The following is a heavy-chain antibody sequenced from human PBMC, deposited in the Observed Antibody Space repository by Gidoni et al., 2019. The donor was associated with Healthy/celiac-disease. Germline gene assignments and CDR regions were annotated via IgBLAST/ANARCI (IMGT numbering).Heavy chain of an antibody. J-gene: IGHJ4*02. CDR1: GGTFSSYA. V-gene: IGHV1-69*01. CDR2: IIPIFGTA. Sequence: VQLVQSGAEVKKPWSSVQVSCTASGGTFSSYAISWVRQSPGQGLEWMGGIIPIFGTANYAQTFQGRVTITADESTSTAYMELSSLRSEDTAVYYCARDFRLRPFDYWGQGTLVTVSS. CDR3: ARDFRLRPFDY.